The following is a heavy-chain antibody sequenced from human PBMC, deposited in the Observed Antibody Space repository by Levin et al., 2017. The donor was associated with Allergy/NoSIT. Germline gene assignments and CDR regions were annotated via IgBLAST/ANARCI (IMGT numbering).Heavy chain of an antibody. Sequence: SETLSLTCSVSGGSISSYYWSWIRQPPGKGLEWIGYIYHSGSTNYNPSLKSRVTISVDTSKNQFSLKLSSVTAADTAVYYCARGDYSCSGYYYHYYGLDVWGQGTTITVS. V-gene: IGHV4-59*01. CDR2: IYHSGST. J-gene: IGHJ6*02. CDR3: ARGDYSCSGYYYHYYGLDV. CDR1: GGSISSYY. D-gene: IGHD5-12*01.